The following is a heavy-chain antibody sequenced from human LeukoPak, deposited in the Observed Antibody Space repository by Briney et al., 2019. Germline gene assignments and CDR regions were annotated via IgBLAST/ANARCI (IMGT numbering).Heavy chain of an antibody. V-gene: IGHV3-66*01. CDR3: ARGGMDLPFDY. D-gene: IGHD3/OR15-3a*01. CDR1: GFTFSSYA. Sequence: PGGSLRLSCAASGFTFSSYAMSWVRQAPGKGLEWVSVIYSGGSTYYADSVKGRFTISRDNSKNTLYLQMNSLRAEDTAVYYCARGGMDLPFDYWGQGTLVTVSS. J-gene: IGHJ4*02. CDR2: IYSGGST.